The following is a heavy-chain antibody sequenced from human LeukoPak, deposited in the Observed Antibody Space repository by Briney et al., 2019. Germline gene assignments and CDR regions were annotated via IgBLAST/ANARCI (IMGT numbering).Heavy chain of an antibody. CDR1: GYTFTGHY. V-gene: IGHV1-2*02. Sequence: GASVKVSCKASGYTFTGHYMHWVRQAPGQGLEWMGWINPNSGGTNYAQRFQGRVTMTRDTSISTAYMELGRLRSDDTAVYYCARVFISGYYVDYWGQGTLVTVSS. D-gene: IGHD3-22*01. J-gene: IGHJ4*02. CDR3: ARVFISGYYVDY. CDR2: INPNSGGT.